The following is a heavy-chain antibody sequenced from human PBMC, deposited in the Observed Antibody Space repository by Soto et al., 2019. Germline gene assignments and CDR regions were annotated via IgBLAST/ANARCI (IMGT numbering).Heavy chain of an antibody. V-gene: IGHV4-4*07. J-gene: IGHJ4*02. CDR2: IYTSGST. CDR3: ARDGDVLRYFDWLALDY. D-gene: IGHD3-9*01. CDR1: GGSISSYY. Sequence: PSETLSLTCTVSGGSISSYYWSWIRQPAGKGLEWIGRIYTSGSTNYNPSLKSRVIMSVDTSKNQFSLKPSSVTAADTAVYYCARDGDVLRYFDWLALDYWGQGTLVTVSS.